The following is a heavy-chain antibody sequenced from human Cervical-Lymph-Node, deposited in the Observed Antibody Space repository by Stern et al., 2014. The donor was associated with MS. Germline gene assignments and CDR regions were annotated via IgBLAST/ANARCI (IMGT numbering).Heavy chain of an antibody. CDR2: IIPIFGTA. CDR1: GGTFSSFG. D-gene: IGHD1-14*01. V-gene: IGHV1-69*06. Sequence: QVQLVQSGAELKKPGSSVRVSCKASGGTFSSFGISWVRQAPGQGLEWVGGIIPIFGTANYAQQLQDRVTMTADTSTSTAYMDLSSLRSEDTAVYYCASGLIPRDHYNYYGMEVWGQGTTVTVSS. CDR3: ASGLIPRDHYNYYGMEV. J-gene: IGHJ6*02.